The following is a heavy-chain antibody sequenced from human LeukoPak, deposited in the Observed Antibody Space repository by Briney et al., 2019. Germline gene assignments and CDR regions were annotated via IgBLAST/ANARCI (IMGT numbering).Heavy chain of an antibody. J-gene: IGHJ4*02. Sequence: KPSETLSLTGTVSGGSISSYYWSWIRQPAGKGLEWIGRISTSGSTNYNASLKSRVSMSVDTSKNQFSLKLSSVTAAETAVFYCARENSGSYREFDYWGQGTLVTVSS. CDR3: ARENSGSYREFDY. CDR2: ISTSGST. D-gene: IGHD1-26*01. CDR1: GGSISSYY. V-gene: IGHV4-4*07.